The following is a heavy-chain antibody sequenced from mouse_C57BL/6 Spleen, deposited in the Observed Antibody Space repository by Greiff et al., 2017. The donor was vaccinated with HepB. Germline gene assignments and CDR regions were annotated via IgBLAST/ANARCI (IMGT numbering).Heavy chain of an antibody. J-gene: IGHJ2*01. D-gene: IGHD2-3*01. CDR3: ARSGWRSGYFDY. V-gene: IGHV1-50*01. CDR2: IDPSDSYT. CDR1: GYTFTSYW. Sequence: QVQLKQPGAELVKPGASVKLSCKASGYTFTSYWMQWVKQRPGQGLEWIGEIDPSDSYTNYNQKFKGKATLTVDTSSSTAYMQLSSLTSEDSAVYYCARSGWRSGYFDYWGQGTTLTVSS.